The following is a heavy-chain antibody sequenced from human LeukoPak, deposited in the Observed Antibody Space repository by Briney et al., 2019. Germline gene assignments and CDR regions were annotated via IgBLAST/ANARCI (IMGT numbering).Heavy chain of an antibody. CDR2: ISGSGGST. D-gene: IGHD5-12*01. CDR1: GFTFSSYS. V-gene: IGHV3-23*01. Sequence: GGSLRLSCAASGFTFSSYSMNWVRQAPGKGLEWVSAISGSGGSTYYADSVKGRFTISRDNSKNTLYLQMNSLRAEDTAVYYCANSMATRTYYFDYWGQGTLVTVSS. J-gene: IGHJ4*02. CDR3: ANSMATRTYYFDY.